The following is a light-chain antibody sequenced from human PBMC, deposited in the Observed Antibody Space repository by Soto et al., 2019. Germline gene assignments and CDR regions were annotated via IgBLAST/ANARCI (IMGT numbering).Light chain of an antibody. CDR1: SSNIGAGYD. J-gene: IGLJ2*01. CDR3: QSYDSSLSDSVI. Sequence: QSALTQPPSVSGAPGQRVTIFCTGSSSNIGAGYDVHWYQLLPGTAPKLLIHNNNNRPSGVPDRFSGSKSGASASLAITGLQAEDEAVYYCQSYDSSLSDSVIFGGGTKLTVL. V-gene: IGLV1-40*01. CDR2: NNN.